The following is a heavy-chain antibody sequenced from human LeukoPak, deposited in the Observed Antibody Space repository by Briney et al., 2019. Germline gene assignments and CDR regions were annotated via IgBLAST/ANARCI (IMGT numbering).Heavy chain of an antibody. V-gene: IGHV3-23*01. Sequence: GGSLRLSCAASGFTFSGFAMSWVRRTPGKGLEWVSGISGSGDNTLYADSVKGRFTISRDNSKNTLYLEMNGLRAEDTAIYYCAKMKGHPLPKYYMDVWGQGATVTVSS. CDR3: AKMKGHPLPKYYMDV. CDR2: ISGSGDNT. CDR1: GFTFSGFA. D-gene: IGHD1-26*01. J-gene: IGHJ6*01.